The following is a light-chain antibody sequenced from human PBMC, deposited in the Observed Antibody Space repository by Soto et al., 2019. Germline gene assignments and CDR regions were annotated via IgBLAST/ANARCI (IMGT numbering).Light chain of an antibody. Sequence: EVVLTQSPGTLSLSPGESATLSCRASQSVSNNYFAWYQQKPGQAPRLLIFGSSDRATGIPDRFSGSGSGTDFTLTISRLEPKDFAVYYCQQYGSSPPYTFGQGTKLEIK. CDR2: GSS. J-gene: IGKJ2*01. CDR3: QQYGSSPPYT. V-gene: IGKV3-20*01. CDR1: QSVSNNY.